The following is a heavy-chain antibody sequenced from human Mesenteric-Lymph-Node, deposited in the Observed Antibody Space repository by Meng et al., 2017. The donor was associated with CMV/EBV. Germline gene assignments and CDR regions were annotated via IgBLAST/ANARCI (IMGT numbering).Heavy chain of an antibody. CDR1: GGSISISNW. Sequence: CSVSGGSISISNWWSWVRQPPGKGLEWIGEIYHSGSTNYNLSLKSRVTISVDKSKNQFSLKLSSVTAADTAVYYCARSYDYGDPFDYWGQGTLVTVSS. J-gene: IGHJ4*02. V-gene: IGHV4-4*02. D-gene: IGHD4-17*01. CDR2: IYHSGST. CDR3: ARSYDYGDPFDY.